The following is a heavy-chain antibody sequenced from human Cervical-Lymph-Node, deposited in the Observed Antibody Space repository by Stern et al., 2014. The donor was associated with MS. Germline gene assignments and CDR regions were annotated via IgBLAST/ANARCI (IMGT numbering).Heavy chain of an antibody. J-gene: IGHJ4*02. CDR2: FFYRGPT. V-gene: IGHV4-39*01. CDR3: AKHACTGAACPFDL. CDR1: GDSISSYTHY. D-gene: IGHD2-8*02. Sequence: QLQLQESGPGLVKPSETLSLTCAVSGDSISSYTHYWAWIRQPPGKGLEWIGSFFYRGPTYYNPSLKPPVTISVDTSKNPFSLGLNSVTAADTAVYYCAKHACTGAACPFDLWGQGTLVTVSS.